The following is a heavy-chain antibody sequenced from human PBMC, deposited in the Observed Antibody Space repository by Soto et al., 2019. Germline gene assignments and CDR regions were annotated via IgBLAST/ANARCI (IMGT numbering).Heavy chain of an antibody. D-gene: IGHD3-16*01. CDR1: GYTFTRYG. CDR2: INTYNGNT. Sequence: QVKLVQSGAEVKNPGASVKVSCKASGYTFTRYGIGWARQAPGQGLEWMGWINTYNGNTNNAKNVQGRVTLARDTTSSTAYMELRSLRSNDTAIYYCAMVDVYVTPSPQDVWGQGTTVIVSS. J-gene: IGHJ6*02. CDR3: AMVDVYVTPSPQDV. V-gene: IGHV1-18*01.